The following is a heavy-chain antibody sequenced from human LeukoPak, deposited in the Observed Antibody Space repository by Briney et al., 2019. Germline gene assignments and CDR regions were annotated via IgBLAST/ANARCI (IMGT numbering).Heavy chain of an antibody. J-gene: IGHJ6*02. CDR3: GRTLRFGELLRSFRMDV. CDR2: IYTSGST. Sequence: PSETLSLTCTVSGGSISSYYWSWIRQPPGKGLEWIGYIYTSGSTNYNPSLKSRVTISVDTSKNQFSLKLSSVTAADTAVYYCGRTLRFGELLRSFRMDVWGQGTTVTVSS. V-gene: IGHV4-4*09. CDR1: GGSISSYY. D-gene: IGHD3-10*01.